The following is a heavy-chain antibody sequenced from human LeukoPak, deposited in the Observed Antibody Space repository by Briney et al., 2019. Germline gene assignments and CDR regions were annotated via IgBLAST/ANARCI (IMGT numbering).Heavy chain of an antibody. CDR2: IHYSESS. CDR3: ARRHPSRGMDV. J-gene: IGHJ6*02. Sequence: SETLSLTCTVSAGSISTYYWSWIRQPPGKGLEWIGYIHYSESSDYDPPLKSRVTISLDTSNNQFSLKLSSVTVADTAVYYCARRHPSRGMDVWGQGTTVTVSS. V-gene: IGHV4-59*08. CDR1: AGSISTYY.